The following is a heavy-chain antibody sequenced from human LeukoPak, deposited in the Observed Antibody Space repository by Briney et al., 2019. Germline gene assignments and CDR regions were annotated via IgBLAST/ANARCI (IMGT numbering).Heavy chain of an antibody. V-gene: IGHV3-23*01. CDR3: GKDPNGDYVGAFDF. J-gene: IGHJ3*01. CDR2: IRGTGGTT. D-gene: IGHD4-17*01. CDR1: GFTFSDYA. Sequence: GGSLRLSCAASGFTFSDYALIWVRQAPGKGLEWVSAIRGTGGTTYYADSVRGRCTISRDNSRNTVYLQMNSLRAEDTALYFCGKDPNGDYVGAFDFWGPGTMVTVSS.